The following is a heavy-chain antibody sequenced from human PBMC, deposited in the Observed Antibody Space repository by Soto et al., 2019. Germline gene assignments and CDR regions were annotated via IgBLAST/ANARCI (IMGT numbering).Heavy chain of an antibody. J-gene: IGHJ6*02. CDR3: ARVRIPNYYDSSGGDYYGMDV. D-gene: IGHD3-22*01. CDR2: IHYSGST. Sequence: SETLSLTCTVSGGSISSGDYYWSWIRQPPGKGLEWIGYIHYSGSTYYNPSLKSRVTISVDTSKNQFSLKLSSVTAADTAVYYCARVRIPNYYDSSGGDYYGMDVWGQGTTVTVSS. CDR1: GGSISSGDYY. V-gene: IGHV4-30-4*01.